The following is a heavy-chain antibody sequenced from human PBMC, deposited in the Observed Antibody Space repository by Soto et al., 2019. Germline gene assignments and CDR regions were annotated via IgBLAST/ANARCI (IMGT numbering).Heavy chain of an antibody. V-gene: IGHV4-34*01. J-gene: IGHJ5*02. CDR1: GGSFSGYY. Sequence: QVQLQQWGAGLLKPSETLSLTCAVYGGSFSGYYWSWIRQPPGKGLEWIGEINHSGSTNYNPSLKSRVTISVDTSKNQFSLKLSSVTAADTAVYYCARKELSSGDIVVVVAATHWFDPWGQGTLVTVSS. CDR2: INHSGST. CDR3: ARKELSSGDIVVVVAATHWFDP. D-gene: IGHD2-15*01.